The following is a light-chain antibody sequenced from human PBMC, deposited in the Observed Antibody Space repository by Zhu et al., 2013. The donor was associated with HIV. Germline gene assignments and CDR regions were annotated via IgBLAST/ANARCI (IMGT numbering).Light chain of an antibody. CDR3: QQYYTTPLT. V-gene: IGKV1-5*01. CDR1: QSVSGW. J-gene: IGKJ4*01. CDR2: DIS. Sequence: DIQMTQSPSTLSASVGDRVAITCRASQSVSGWVAWYQQKPGRAPKLLISDISILQRGVPSRFSGSGFGTEFTLTISSLQAEDVAVYYCQQYYTTPLTFGGGTKVEI.